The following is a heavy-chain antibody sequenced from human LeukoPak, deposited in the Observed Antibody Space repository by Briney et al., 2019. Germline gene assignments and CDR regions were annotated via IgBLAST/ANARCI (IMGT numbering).Heavy chain of an antibody. CDR2: IYYSGST. CDR1: GGSISSGGYY. V-gene: IGHV4-31*03. D-gene: IGHD3-16*01. Sequence: PSQTLSLTCTFSGGSISSGGYYWSWIRQHPGKGLEWIGYIYYSGSTYYNPSLKSRVTISVDTSKNQFSLTLSSVTAADTAVYYCARVAYYDYVWGSSPPGYFDYWGEGTLVTVSS. CDR3: ARVAYYDYVWGSSPPGYFDY. J-gene: IGHJ4*02.